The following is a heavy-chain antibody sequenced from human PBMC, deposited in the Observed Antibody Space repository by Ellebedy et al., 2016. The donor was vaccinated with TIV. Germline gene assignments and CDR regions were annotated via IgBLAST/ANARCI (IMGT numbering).Heavy chain of an antibody. CDR2: IYYNGSA. CDR1: GASIRRGGYY. CDR3: ARDPDY. J-gene: IGHJ4*02. V-gene: IGHV4-31*03. Sequence: MPSETLSLTCTVPGASIRRGGYYWSWIRQHPGKGLEWIGYIYYNGSAYYNPSLKSRVTMSVDTSKNQISLKLSAVPAADTAMYYCARDPDYWGQGTLVTVSS.